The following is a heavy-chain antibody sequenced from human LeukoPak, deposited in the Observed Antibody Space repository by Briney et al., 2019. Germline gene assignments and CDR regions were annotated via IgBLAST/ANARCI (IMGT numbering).Heavy chain of an antibody. CDR2: ISSSGSPM. V-gene: IGHV3-11*04. J-gene: IGHJ5*02. CDR3: ARGGSRYDSSGYYP. CDR1: GFTFSDYY. Sequence: GGSLRLSCAASGFTFSDYYMSWIRQAPGKGLEWISYISSSGSPMFYADSVKGRFTISRDNAKNALYLQMNSLRVEDTAVYYCARGGSRYDSSGYYPWGQGTLVTVSS. D-gene: IGHD3-22*01.